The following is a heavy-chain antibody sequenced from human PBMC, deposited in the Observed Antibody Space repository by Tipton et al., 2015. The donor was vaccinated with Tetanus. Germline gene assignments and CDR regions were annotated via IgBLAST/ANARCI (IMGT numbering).Heavy chain of an antibody. CDR3: ARDSSQGLIDFWSGLHDQIDY. D-gene: IGHD3-3*01. CDR1: GFTFSSNA. CDR2: IWFDGSQE. V-gene: IGHV3-33*01. J-gene: IGHJ4*01. Sequence: RSLRLSCAASGFTFSSNAMHWVRQAPGKGLEWVAVIWFDGSQEKYADSVKGRFTISRDNSNSTLYLHMNSLRAGDTATYYCARDSSQGLIDFWSGLHDQIDYWGHGTLVTVSS.